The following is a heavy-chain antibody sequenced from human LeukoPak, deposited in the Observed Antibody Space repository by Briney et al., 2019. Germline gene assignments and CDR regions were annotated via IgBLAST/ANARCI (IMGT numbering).Heavy chain of an antibody. CDR3: ARVAGSIGFYFFDY. J-gene: IGHJ4*02. Sequence: PSETLSLTCTVSGGSISSSNYYWGWIRQPPGKGLEWIGSIFYSGSTYNNPSLKSRVTISVDTSKNQFSLKLSSVTAVDTAVYYCARVAGSIGFYFFDYWGQGTLVTVSS. V-gene: IGHV4-39*07. D-gene: IGHD3-22*01. CDR2: IFYSGST. CDR1: GGSISSSNYY.